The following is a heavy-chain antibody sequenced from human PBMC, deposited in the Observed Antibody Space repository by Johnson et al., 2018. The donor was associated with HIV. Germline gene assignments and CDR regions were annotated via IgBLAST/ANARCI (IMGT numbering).Heavy chain of an antibody. D-gene: IGHD2-8*01. V-gene: IGHV3-23*04. Sequence: VRLVESGGGLVQPGGSPRLSCAASGFTFSSYAMSWVRQAPGKGLEWVSAISGSGGSTYYADSVTGRFPISRDNSKDTLYLQMNSLRAEDTAVYYCAKFLLMYEERSGTFDIWGQGTMVTVSS. CDR2: ISGSGGST. CDR1: GFTFSSYA. CDR3: AKFLLMYEERSGTFDI. J-gene: IGHJ3*02.